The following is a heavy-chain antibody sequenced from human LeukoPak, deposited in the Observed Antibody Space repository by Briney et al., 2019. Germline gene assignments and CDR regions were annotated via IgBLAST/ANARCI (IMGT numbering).Heavy chain of an antibody. J-gene: IGHJ6*02. D-gene: IGHD6-19*01. CDR3: ARGSRLDSSGWAATFGYGMDV. CDR2: IYYSGST. CDR1: GGSISSGGYY. Sequence: SQTLSLTCTVSGGSISSGGYYWSWIRQHPGKGLEWIGYIYYSGSTYYNPSLKSRVTISVDTSKNQFSLKLSSVTAADTAVYYCARGSRLDSSGWAATFGYGMDVWGQGTTVTVSS. V-gene: IGHV4-31*03.